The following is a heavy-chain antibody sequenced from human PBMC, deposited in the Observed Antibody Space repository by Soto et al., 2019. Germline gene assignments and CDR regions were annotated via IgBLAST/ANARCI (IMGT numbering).Heavy chain of an antibody. CDR1: GGSFSGYY. D-gene: IGHD3-3*01. CDR3: ARWGAIRFLEWLTDYYYGMDV. J-gene: IGHJ6*02. CDR2: INHSGST. Sequence: LSLTCAVYGGSFSGYYWSWIRQPPGKGLEWIGEINHSGSTNYNPSLKSRVTISVDTSKNQFSLKLSSVTAADTAVYYCARWGAIRFLEWLTDYYYGMDVWGQGTTVTVSS. V-gene: IGHV4-34*01.